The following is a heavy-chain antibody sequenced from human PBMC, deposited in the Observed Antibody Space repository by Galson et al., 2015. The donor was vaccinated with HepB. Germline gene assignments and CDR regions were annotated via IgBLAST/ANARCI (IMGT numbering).Heavy chain of an antibody. V-gene: IGHV3-15*01. Sequence: SLRLSCAASGFIVTNAWMTWVRQTPGKGLEWVGRIKSKTDGATTDYTTPVKDRFTISRDDSQNTLYLQMNSLKTEDTALYYCATDLRGATRTWDAFEIWGPGTMVTVSS. D-gene: IGHD1-1*01. CDR1: GFIVTNAW. CDR3: ATDLRGATRTWDAFEI. J-gene: IGHJ3*02. CDR2: IKSKTDGATT.